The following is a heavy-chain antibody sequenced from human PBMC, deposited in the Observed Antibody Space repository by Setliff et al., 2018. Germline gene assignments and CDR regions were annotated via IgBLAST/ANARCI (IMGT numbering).Heavy chain of an antibody. D-gene: IGHD4-17*01. V-gene: IGHV3-30*04. CDR1: GFTFSSYA. J-gene: IGHJ5*02. Sequence: GGSLRLSCAASGFTFSSYAMHWVRQAPGKGLEWVAVISYDGSNKYYADSVKGRFTISRDNSKNTLYLQMNSLRAEDTAVYYCARARNKYGAFTKWFDPWGQGTLVTVSS. CDR2: ISYDGSNK. CDR3: ARARNKYGAFTKWFDP.